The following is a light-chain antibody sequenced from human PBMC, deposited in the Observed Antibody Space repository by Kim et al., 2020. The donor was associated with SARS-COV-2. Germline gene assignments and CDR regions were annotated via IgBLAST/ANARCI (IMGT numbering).Light chain of an antibody. J-gene: IGLJ3*02. CDR2: RNN. CDR1: SSNIGSNY. Sequence: GQRVTISCSGSSSNIGSNYVYWYHELTGTAPKLLIYRNNQRPSGVPDRFSGSKSGTSASLAISGLRSEDEADYYCTTWDDSLSGWVFGGGTQLTVL. CDR3: TTWDDSLSGWV. V-gene: IGLV1-47*01.